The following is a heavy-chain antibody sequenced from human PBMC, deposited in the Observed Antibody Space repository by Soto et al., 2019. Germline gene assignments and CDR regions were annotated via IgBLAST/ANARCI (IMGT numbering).Heavy chain of an antibody. Sequence: SETLSLTCTFSGGSISSGGYYWSWIRQHPGKGLEWIGYIYYSGSTYYNPSLKSRVTISVDTSKNQFSLKLSSVTAADTAVYYCARSAQQLVHYYYYYGMDVWGQGTTVTVSS. V-gene: IGHV4-31*03. D-gene: IGHD6-13*01. CDR2: IYYSGST. J-gene: IGHJ6*02. CDR1: GGSISSGGYY. CDR3: ARSAQQLVHYYYYYGMDV.